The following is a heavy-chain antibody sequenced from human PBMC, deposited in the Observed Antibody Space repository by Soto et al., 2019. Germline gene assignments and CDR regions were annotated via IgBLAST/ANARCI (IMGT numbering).Heavy chain of an antibody. D-gene: IGHD2-2*03. CDR3: EVTTGY. J-gene: IGHJ4*02. CDR2: VSPDSGNS. V-gene: IGHV1-8*01. Sequence: QVQVVQSRAEVKKPGASVKVSCKTSGYTFTDYDINWVRQAPGQGLEWMGWVSPDSGNSGYAKQFQGRVTMTRDTSISTVYRELNSLTSEDTAVYYCEVTTGYWGQGTMVTVSS. CDR1: GYTFTDYD.